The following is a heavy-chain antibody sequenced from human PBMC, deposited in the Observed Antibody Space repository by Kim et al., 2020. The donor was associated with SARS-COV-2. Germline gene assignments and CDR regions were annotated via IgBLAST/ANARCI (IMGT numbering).Heavy chain of an antibody. CDR3: AKARTPYANGWNFFDF. D-gene: IGHD6-19*01. V-gene: IGHV1-3*01. J-gene: IGHJ4*02. CDR1: GYSFRTFA. CDR2: VNPGNLNT. Sequence: ASVKVSCKSSGYSFRTFAIHWVRQAPGQRLEWMGWVNPGNLNTKYSQTLKDRLSITTDTSATTAYMELSSLRSNDTAIYYCAKARTPYANGWNFFDFWGQGTLLTVSS.